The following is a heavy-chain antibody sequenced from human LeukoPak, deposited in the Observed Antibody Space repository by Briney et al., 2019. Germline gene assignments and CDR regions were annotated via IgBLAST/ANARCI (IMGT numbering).Heavy chain of an antibody. CDR2: ISPSGGST. CDR1: GYTFTSNY. CDR3: TRHQDVDS. Sequence: GASVKVSCEAFGYTFTSNYMHWVRQAPGQGPEWMGVISPSGGSTTYAQKFQGRVTLTRDMSTSTDYLELSSLRSEDTAVYYCTRHQDVDSWGQGTLVTVSS. V-gene: IGHV1-46*03. J-gene: IGHJ4*02. D-gene: IGHD2-15*01.